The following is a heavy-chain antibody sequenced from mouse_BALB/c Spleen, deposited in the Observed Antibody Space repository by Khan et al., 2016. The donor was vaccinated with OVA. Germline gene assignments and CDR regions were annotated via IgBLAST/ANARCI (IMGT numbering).Heavy chain of an antibody. CDR2: INPSNGYT. V-gene: IGHV1-4*01. CDR1: GYTFTGYT. D-gene: IGHD2-14*01. CDR3: VSDGAYHRNDGWFAY. J-gene: IGHJ3*01. Sequence: QVQLKQSGAELARPGASVKMSCKASGYTFTGYTIHWIKERPGQGLEWIGNINPSNGYTNYNQKLKDKATLTTDKSSTTAYLQLSSLTSDDSAASNVVSDGAYHRNDGWFAYWGQGALVIVSA.